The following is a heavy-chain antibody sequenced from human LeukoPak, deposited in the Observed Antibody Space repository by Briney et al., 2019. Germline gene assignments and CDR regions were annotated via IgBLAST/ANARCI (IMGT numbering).Heavy chain of an antibody. CDR3: ASEALALAYCGGDCYS. J-gene: IGHJ5*02. V-gene: IGHV4-34*01. D-gene: IGHD2-21*01. CDR1: GGSFSGYY. Sequence: SETLSLTCAVYGGSFSGYYSSWIRQPPGKGLEWFGEINHSGSTNYNPSLKSRVTISVDTSKNKFSLKLSSVTAAGTAVYYCASEALALAYCGGDCYSWGQGTLVTVSS. CDR2: INHSGST.